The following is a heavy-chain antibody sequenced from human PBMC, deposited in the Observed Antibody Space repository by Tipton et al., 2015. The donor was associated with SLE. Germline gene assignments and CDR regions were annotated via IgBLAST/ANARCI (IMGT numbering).Heavy chain of an antibody. CDR1: GYTFTDYY. D-gene: IGHD3-16*02. J-gene: IGHJ4*02. CDR2: INPNSGGT. V-gene: IGHV1-2*02. Sequence: LVKPGAEMTKPGASVKVSCRASGYTFTDYYIHWVRQAPGQGLEWMGWINPNSGGTKFAQKFQGRVAVTRDTSINTAYMELSTLTSDDTALYYCATAMGELSLYTFDYWGQGTLVTVSS. CDR3: ATAMGELSLYTFDY.